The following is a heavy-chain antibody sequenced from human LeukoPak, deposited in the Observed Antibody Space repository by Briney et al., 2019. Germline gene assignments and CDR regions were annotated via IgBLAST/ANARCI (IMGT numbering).Heavy chain of an antibody. J-gene: IGHJ4*02. D-gene: IGHD3-22*01. V-gene: IGHV1-2*02. CDR3: ARGYYYDSSGYYSAWGY. CDR2: INPNSGGT. Sequence: ASVKVSCKASGYTFTGYYMHWVRQAPGQGLEWMGWINPNSGGTNYAQKFQGRVTMTRDTSISTAYMELSRLRSDDTAVYYCARGYYYDSSGYYSAWGYWGQGTLVTVSS. CDR1: GYTFTGYY.